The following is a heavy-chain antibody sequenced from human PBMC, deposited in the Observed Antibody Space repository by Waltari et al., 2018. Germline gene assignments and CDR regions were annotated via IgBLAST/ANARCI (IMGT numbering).Heavy chain of an antibody. Sequence: QVQLVESGGGVVQPGRSLRLSCAASGFTFSSYAMHWVRQAPGKGLEWVAVISYDGSNKYYADSVKGRFTISRDNSKNTLYLQMNSLRAEDTAVYYCARDVSGYSSGWYPWGQGTLVTVSS. CDR1: GFTFSSYA. J-gene: IGHJ5*02. D-gene: IGHD6-19*01. V-gene: IGHV3-30-3*01. CDR2: ISYDGSNK. CDR3: ARDVSGYSSGWYP.